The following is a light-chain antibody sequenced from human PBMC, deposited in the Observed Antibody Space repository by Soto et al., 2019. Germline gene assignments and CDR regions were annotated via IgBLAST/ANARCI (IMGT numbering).Light chain of an antibody. J-gene: IGKJ1*01. CDR2: GAS. CDR3: QQYNNWPLT. V-gene: IGKV3-15*01. Sequence: EIVMTQSPATLSVSPGERSTLSCRASQSVSSNLAWYQQKPGQAPRLLIYGASTRATGIPARFSCIGSGTEFTLTISSLQSEDFAVYYCQQYNNWPLTFGQGTKVEIK. CDR1: QSVSSN.